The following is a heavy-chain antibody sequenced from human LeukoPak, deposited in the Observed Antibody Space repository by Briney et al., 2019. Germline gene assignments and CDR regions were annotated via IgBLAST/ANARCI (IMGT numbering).Heavy chain of an antibody. Sequence: GGSLRLSCSASGFTFSSCAMHWVRQAPGKGLEYVSAISSNGYNTYYADSVNGRFTISRDNSKNTLYLQMSSLRAEDTAVYYCVKDKYSNGWYYFDYWGQGTLVTVSS. CDR1: GFTFSSCA. D-gene: IGHD6-19*01. CDR3: VKDKYSNGWYYFDY. CDR2: ISSNGYNT. J-gene: IGHJ4*02. V-gene: IGHV3-64D*09.